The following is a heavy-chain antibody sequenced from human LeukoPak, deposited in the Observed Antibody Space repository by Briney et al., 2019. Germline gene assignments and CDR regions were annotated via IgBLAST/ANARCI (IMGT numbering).Heavy chain of an antibody. CDR3: ARGGKYYYDSSGYQTCDAFDI. D-gene: IGHD3-22*01. CDR1: GGTFSSYA. V-gene: IGHV1-69*04. J-gene: IGHJ3*02. Sequence: ASVKVSCKASGGTFSSYAISWLRQAPGQGLEWMGRIIPILGIANYAQKFQGRVTITADKSTSTAYMELSSLRSEDTAVYYCARGGKYYYDSSGYQTCDAFDIWGQGTMVTVSS. CDR2: IIPILGIA.